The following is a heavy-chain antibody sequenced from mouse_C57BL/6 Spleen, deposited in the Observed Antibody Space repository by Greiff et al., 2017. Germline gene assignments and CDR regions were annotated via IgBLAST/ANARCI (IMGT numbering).Heavy chain of an antibody. V-gene: IGHV1-22*01. CDR3: ARGGYGSSYDY. Sequence: EVQLQQSGPELVKPGASVKMSCKASGYTFTDYNMHWVKQSHGKSLEWLGYINPNNGGTSYNQKFRGKATLTVNKSSSTAYMELRSLTSEDSAVYYCARGGYGSSYDYWGQGTTLTVSS. J-gene: IGHJ2*01. CDR1: GYTFTDYN. CDR2: INPNNGGT. D-gene: IGHD1-1*01.